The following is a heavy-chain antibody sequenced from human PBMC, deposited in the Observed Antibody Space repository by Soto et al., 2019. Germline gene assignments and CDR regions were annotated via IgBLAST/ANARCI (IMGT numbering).Heavy chain of an antibody. V-gene: IGHV1-69*13. J-gene: IGHJ6*02. CDR1: VGTFSSYA. D-gene: IGHD3-3*01. CDR3: ARSDPSTIFGVVPPNYYYYYAMDV. CDR2: IIPIFGTA. Sequence: GASVKVSCKASVGTFSSYAISWVRQAPGQGLEWMGGIIPIFGTANYAQKFQGRVTITADESTSSAYMELSSLRSEDTGVYYCARSDPSTIFGVVPPNYYYYYAMDVWGQGTTVTVSS.